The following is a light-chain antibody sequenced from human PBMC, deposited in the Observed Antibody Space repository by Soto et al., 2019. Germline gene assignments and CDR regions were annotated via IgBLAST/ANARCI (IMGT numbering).Light chain of an antibody. J-gene: IGKJ3*01. CDR2: AAS. CDR1: QDIRNF. CDR3: QKYSSVPV. V-gene: IGKV1-27*01. Sequence: DIPMTQSPTSLSASVGDRVTITWRASQDIRNFVAWYQQKPGKAPKLLIYAASTLQSGVPSRFSGSGSGTDFTLTINSLQPEDVATYSCQKYSSVPVFGPGTKVEIK.